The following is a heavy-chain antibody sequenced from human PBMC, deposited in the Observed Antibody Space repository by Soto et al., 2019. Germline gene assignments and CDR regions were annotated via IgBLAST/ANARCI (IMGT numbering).Heavy chain of an antibody. CDR1: GYTFTSYA. D-gene: IGHD2-21*02. J-gene: IGHJ3*02. CDR3: ATSVTDSFDI. Sequence: GASVKVSCKASGYTFTSYAMHWVRQAPGQRLEWMGWINAGNGNTKYSQKFQGRVTITRGPTASTAYMELSSLISEDTAVYYCATSVTDSFDIWGRGTMVTVSS. CDR2: INAGNGNT. V-gene: IGHV1-3*01.